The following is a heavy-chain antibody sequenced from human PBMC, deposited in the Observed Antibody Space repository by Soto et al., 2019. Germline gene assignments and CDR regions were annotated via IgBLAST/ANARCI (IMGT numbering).Heavy chain of an antibody. J-gene: IGHJ6*02. Sequence: QVQLVQSGAEVKKPGASVKVSCKASGYTFTSYGISWVRQAPGQGLEWMGWISAYNGNTNYAQKLQGRVTMTTDTSTSTAYMELSSLRSEDTAVYYCARDQYCSSTSCYKPGGMDVWGQGTTVTVSS. CDR1: GYTFTSYG. CDR2: ISAYNGNT. V-gene: IGHV1-18*04. CDR3: ARDQYCSSTSCYKPGGMDV. D-gene: IGHD2-2*02.